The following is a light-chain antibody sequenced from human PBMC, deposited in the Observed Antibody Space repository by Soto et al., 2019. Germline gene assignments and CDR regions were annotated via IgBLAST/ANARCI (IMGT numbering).Light chain of an antibody. J-gene: IGKJ4*01. CDR3: QQYGSSPPT. Sequence: EIVLTQSPGTLSLSPGERATLSCRASQSVSKNFLAWDQQKPGQAPRLLISGASNRATGIPDRFSGSGSGTDFSLTIDRLEPEDLAVYFCQQYGSSPPTCGGGTKVAIK. V-gene: IGKV3-20*01. CDR2: GAS. CDR1: QSVSKNF.